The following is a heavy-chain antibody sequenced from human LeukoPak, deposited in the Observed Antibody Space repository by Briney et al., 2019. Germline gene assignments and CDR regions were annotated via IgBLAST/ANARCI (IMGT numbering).Heavy chain of an antibody. Sequence: SETLSLTCSVSGGSIAGGGHYWSWIRQYPEKGLEWIGYIYYSGSAYYNPSLKSRITISLDTSRNQFSLRLSSVTAADTDVYFWARHQSQLDPFATWGRGTLVTVSS. CDR1: GGSIAGGGHY. CDR3: ARHQSQLDPFAT. V-gene: IGHV4-31*02. CDR2: IYYSGSA. J-gene: IGHJ3*02.